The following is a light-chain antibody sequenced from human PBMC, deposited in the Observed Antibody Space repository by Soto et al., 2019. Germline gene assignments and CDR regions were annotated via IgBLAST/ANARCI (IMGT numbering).Light chain of an antibody. Sequence: EIVLTQSPATLSLSPGERATLSCRASQSVSSYLAWYQQKPGQAPRLLIYDASNRATGIPARFSGSGSGTDFTLTISSLEPEVFAVYYCQQRSNWPPSITFGQGTRLESK. CDR3: QQRSNWPPSIT. J-gene: IGKJ5*01. CDR2: DAS. V-gene: IGKV3-11*01. CDR1: QSVSSY.